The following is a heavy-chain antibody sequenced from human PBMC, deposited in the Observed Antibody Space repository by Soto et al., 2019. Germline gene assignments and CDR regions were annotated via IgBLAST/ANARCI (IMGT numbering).Heavy chain of an antibody. CDR3: TTDPAPTERVLTTYYCYFGMDV. Sequence: GGSLRLSCAASGFTFSAYGIHWVRQAPGKGLEWVAVISHDGSNTNYADSVKGRFTFSRDNSKDTLYLQMNSLKTEDTAVYYCTTDPAPTERVLTTYYCYFGMDVWGQGTTVTVSS. CDR2: ISHDGSNT. D-gene: IGHD4-4*01. V-gene: IGHV3-30*03. CDR1: GFTFSAYG. J-gene: IGHJ6*02.